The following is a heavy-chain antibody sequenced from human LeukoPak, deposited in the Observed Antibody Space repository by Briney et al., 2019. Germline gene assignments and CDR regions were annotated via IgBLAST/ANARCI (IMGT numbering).Heavy chain of an antibody. D-gene: IGHD5-24*01. CDR3: AKDKKMATTPY. CDR1: GLTLSTYN. Sequence: PGGSLRLSCVASGLTLSTYNMNWVRQAPGKGLEWVATLSEDGRERRYVDSVRGRFTISRDNSKNTLYLQMNSLRAEDTAVYYCAKDKKMATTPYWGQGTLVTVSS. J-gene: IGHJ4*02. CDR2: LSEDGRER. V-gene: IGHV3-7*03.